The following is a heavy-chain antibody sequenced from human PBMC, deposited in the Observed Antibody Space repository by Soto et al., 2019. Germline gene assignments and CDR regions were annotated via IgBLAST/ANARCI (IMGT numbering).Heavy chain of an antibody. J-gene: IGHJ4*02. CDR1: GFMFSAYW. D-gene: IGHD5-18*01. CDR2: IHGDGGKI. V-gene: IGHV3-7*01. Sequence: GGSLRLSCAASGFMFSAYWMSWVRQAPGKGLEWVASIHGDGGKIYYVDSVKGRFTISRDNAKRSLYLQMNSLRAEDTAVYYCARDFYGGYTYGPGDYWGQGALVTVSS. CDR3: ARDFYGGYTYGPGDY.